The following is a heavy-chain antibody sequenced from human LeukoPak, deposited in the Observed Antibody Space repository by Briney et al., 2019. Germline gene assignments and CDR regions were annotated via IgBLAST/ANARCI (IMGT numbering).Heavy chain of an antibody. Sequence: GGSLRLSCAASGFTFSSYAMSWVRQAPGKGLEWVSAISGSGGSTYYADSVKGRFTISRDNSKNTLYLQMNSLRAEDTAVYYCAKAGYDFWSGPGGYYYGMDVWGQGTTVTVS. V-gene: IGHV3-23*01. CDR3: AKAGYDFWSGPGGYYYGMDV. J-gene: IGHJ6*02. D-gene: IGHD3-3*01. CDR1: GFTFSSYA. CDR2: ISGSGGST.